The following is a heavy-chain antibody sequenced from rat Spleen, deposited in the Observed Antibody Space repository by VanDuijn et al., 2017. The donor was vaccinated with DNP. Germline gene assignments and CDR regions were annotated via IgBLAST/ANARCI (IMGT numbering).Heavy chain of an antibody. J-gene: IGHJ1*01. D-gene: IGHD1-4*01. Sequence: QVQLRQSGAEPAKPGSSVKISCKASGYTFTTYYITWIKRTTGQGLEYIGHINTGSGGTNYNEKFRGKATLTVDTSSNTAFMQLSSLTPDDSAVYYCARRRLPYWYFDFWGPGTMVTVSS. CDR2: INTGSGGT. V-gene: IGHV1-43*01. CDR1: GYTFTTYY. CDR3: ARRRLPYWYFDF.